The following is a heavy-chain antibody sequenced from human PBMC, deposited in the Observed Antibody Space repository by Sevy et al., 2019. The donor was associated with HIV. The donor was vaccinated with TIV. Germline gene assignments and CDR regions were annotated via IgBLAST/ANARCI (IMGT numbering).Heavy chain of an antibody. CDR1: GYTFTSYG. J-gene: IGHJ4*02. D-gene: IGHD2-2*01. V-gene: IGHV1-18*01. CDR3: ARDDCSSLSCHGSLLY. CDR2: ISTFNVNI. Sequence: ASVKVSCKASGYTFTSYGISWVRQAPGQGLEWMGWISTFNVNINNAQKFQGRVTMTTDTSTSTAYMELTSLRSDDTAVYYCARDDCSSLSCHGSLLYWGQGTLVTISS.